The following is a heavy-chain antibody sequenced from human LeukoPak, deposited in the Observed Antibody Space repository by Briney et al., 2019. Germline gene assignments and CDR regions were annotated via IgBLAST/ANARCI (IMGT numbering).Heavy chain of an antibody. CDR3: AKIHQNRVVVGAKGAFDI. D-gene: IGHD2-15*01. Sequence: GGSLRLSCAASGFTFSSFAMAWVRQAPGKGPAWVAGISASGGSKSYADSVKARLSISRDNSKNMLYLQMNSLTVEDTAIYYCAKIHQNRVVVGAKGAFDIWGQGTVVTVSS. V-gene: IGHV3-23*01. CDR1: GFTFSSFA. J-gene: IGHJ3*02. CDR2: ISASGGSK.